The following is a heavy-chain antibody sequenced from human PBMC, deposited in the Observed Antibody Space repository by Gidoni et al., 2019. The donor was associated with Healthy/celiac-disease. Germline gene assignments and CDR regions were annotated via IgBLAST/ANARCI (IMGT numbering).Heavy chain of an antibody. CDR3: ARGWIPSSGWYRRTNSFDY. D-gene: IGHD6-19*01. Sequence: QVQLQQWGAGLLKPSETLSLTCAVYGGSFSGYYWSWIRRPPGKGLEWIGEINHSGSTNYNPALKRRGTISVDTSKNQFSLKLSSVTAADTAVYYCARGWIPSSGWYRRTNSFDYWGQGTLVTVSS. CDR2: INHSGST. J-gene: IGHJ4*02. CDR1: GGSFSGYY. V-gene: IGHV4-34*01.